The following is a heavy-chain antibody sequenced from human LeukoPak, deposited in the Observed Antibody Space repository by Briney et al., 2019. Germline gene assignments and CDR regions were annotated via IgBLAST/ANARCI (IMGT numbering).Heavy chain of an antibody. CDR3: ARGLRVVPAAMDYFDY. Sequence: EASVKVSCKASGGTFSSYAISWVRQAPGQGLEWMGGIIPIFGTANYAQKFQGRVTITADESTSTAYMELSSLRSEDTAVYYCARGLRVVPAAMDYFDYWGQGTLVTVSS. CDR1: GGTFSSYA. CDR2: IIPIFGTA. J-gene: IGHJ4*02. D-gene: IGHD2-2*01. V-gene: IGHV1-69*13.